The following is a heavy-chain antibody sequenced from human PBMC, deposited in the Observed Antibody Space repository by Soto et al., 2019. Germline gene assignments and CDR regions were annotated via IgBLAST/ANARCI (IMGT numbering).Heavy chain of an antibody. CDR2: ISYDGNNV. V-gene: IGHV3-30*18. J-gene: IGHJ6*03. CDR3: AKGEDCRSTSCYLRVYNHYYMDV. D-gene: IGHD2-2*01. CDR1: GFTFSSYG. Sequence: GGSLRLSCAASGFTFSSYGMHWVRQAPGKGLEWVAVISYDGNNVYYVESLKGRFTISRDNSKNILYLQMNSLRGEDTAVYYCAKGEDCRSTSCYLRVYNHYYMDVWGKGTTVTVSS.